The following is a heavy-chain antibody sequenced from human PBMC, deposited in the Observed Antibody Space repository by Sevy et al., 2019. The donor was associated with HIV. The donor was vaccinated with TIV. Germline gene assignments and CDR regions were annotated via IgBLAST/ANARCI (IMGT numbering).Heavy chain of an antibody. D-gene: IGHD1-1*01. J-gene: IGHJ6*02. Sequence: SETLSLTCTVSGGSISSSSYYWGWIRQPPGKGLEGIGSIYYSGSTYYNPSLKSRVTISVDTSKNQFSLKLSSVTAADTAVYYCARTGTSHLYYGMDVWGQGTTVTVSS. CDR1: GGSISSSSYY. V-gene: IGHV4-39*01. CDR2: IYYSGST. CDR3: ARTGTSHLYYGMDV.